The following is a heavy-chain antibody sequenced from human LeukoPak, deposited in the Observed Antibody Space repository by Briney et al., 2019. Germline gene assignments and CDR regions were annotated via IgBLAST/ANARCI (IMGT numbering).Heavy chain of an antibody. D-gene: IGHD3-3*01. CDR3: ARGDYVLRFLEWAHPPHYGMDV. CDR2: ISYDGSNK. Sequence: GSLRLSCAASGFTFSSYAMHWVRQAPGKGLEWVAVISYDGSNKYYADSVKGRFTISRDNSKNTLYLQMNSLRAEDTAVYYCARGDYVLRFLEWAHPPHYGMDVWGQGTTVTVSS. V-gene: IGHV3-30*04. CDR1: GFTFSSYA. J-gene: IGHJ6*02.